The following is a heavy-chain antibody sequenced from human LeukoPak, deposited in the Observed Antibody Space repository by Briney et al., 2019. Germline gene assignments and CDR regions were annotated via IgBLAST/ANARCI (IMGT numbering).Heavy chain of an antibody. J-gene: IGHJ4*02. D-gene: IGHD3-22*01. CDR2: VSGSGSTV. V-gene: IGHV3-11*01. CDR3: ARDRTRDSSGYDGGY. Sequence: GGSLRLSCAASGFTFSDYYMSWIRQAPGQGLGWVSYVSGSGSTVYYADSVKGRFTISRDNAKNSLYLQMNSLRAEDTAVYYCARDRTRDSSGYDGGYWGQGTLVTVSS. CDR1: GFTFSDYY.